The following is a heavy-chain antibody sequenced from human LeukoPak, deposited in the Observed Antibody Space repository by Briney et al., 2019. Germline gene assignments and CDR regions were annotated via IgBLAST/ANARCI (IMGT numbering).Heavy chain of an antibody. CDR1: GYTFTSYG. Sequence: ASVNLSCKASGYTFTSYGISWVRQAPGQGLEGMGGIRAYNGNTNYAQKLQGRVTMTTDTSTSTAYMELRSLRSDDTAVYYCARDGSLIRSGGRAFDYWGQGTLVTVSS. D-gene: IGHD3-16*01. CDR2: IRAYNGNT. V-gene: IGHV1-18*01. CDR3: ARDGSLIRSGGRAFDY. J-gene: IGHJ4*02.